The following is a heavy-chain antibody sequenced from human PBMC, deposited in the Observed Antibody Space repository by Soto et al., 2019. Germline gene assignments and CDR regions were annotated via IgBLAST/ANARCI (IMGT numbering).Heavy chain of an antibody. V-gene: IGHV4-59*01. CDR2: IYYSGST. CDR3: ARPGTSYCSSTSCYLGGEFGY. Sequence: SETLSLTCTVSGGSISSYYWSWIRQPPGKGLEWIGYIYYSGSTNYNPSLKSRVTISVDTSKNQFSLKLSSVTAADTAVYYCARPGTSYCSSTSCYLGGEFGYWGQGTLVTVSS. CDR1: GGSISSYY. J-gene: IGHJ4*02. D-gene: IGHD2-2*01.